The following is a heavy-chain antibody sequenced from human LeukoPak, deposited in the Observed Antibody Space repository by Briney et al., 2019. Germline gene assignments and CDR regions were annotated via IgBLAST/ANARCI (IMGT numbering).Heavy chain of an antibody. CDR3: ASSIVYCSSTSCYFN. Sequence: PSETLSLTCTVSGGSISSSSYYWGWIRQPPGKGLEWIGSIYYSGSTYYNPSLKSRVTISVDTSKNQFSLKLSSVTAADTAVYYCASSIVYCSSTSCYFNWGQGTLVTVSS. J-gene: IGHJ4*02. D-gene: IGHD2-2*01. V-gene: IGHV4-39*01. CDR1: GGSISSSSYY. CDR2: IYYSGST.